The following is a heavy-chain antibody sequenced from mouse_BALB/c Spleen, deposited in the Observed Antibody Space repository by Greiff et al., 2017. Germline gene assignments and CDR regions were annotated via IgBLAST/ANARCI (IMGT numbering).Heavy chain of an antibody. CDR1: GFTFSDYY. V-gene: IGHV5-4*02. CDR2: ISDGGSYT. J-gene: IGHJ3*01. Sequence: EVKLMESGGGLVKPGGSLKLSCAASGFTFSDYYMYWVRQTPEKRLEWVATISDGGSYTYYPDSVKGRFTISRDNAKYNLYLQMSSLKSEDTAMYYCARDQGWFAYWGQGTLVTVSA. CDR3: ARDQGWFAY.